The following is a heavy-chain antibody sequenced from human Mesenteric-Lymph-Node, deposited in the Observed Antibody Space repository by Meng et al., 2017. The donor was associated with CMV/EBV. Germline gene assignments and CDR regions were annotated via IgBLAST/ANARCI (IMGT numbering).Heavy chain of an antibody. CDR3: AHSSGIAAAGPFYFDY. CDR1: GFSLSTSGVG. J-gene: IGHJ4*02. CDR2: IYWDDDK. Sequence: QITLKESGPTLVKPTQTLTLTCTFSGFSLSTSGVGVGWIRQPPGKALEWLALIYWDDDKRYSLSLKSRLTITKDTSKNQVVLTMTNMDPVDTATYYCAHSSGIAAAGPFYFDYWGQGTLVTVSS. D-gene: IGHD6-13*01. V-gene: IGHV2-5*02.